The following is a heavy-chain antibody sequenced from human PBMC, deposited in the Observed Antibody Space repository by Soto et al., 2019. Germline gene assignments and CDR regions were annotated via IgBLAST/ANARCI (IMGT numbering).Heavy chain of an antibody. CDR3: TRALDGMIPTAY. CDR1: GFTLSGYW. CDR2: INSDGTYT. Sequence: EVQLVESGGGLVQPGGSLRLSCAASGFTLSGYWMHWVRQAPGKGLTWVSRINSDGTYTSSADSVRGRFTISRDDARNTLYLQMHSLRIEDTAVYYCTRALDGMIPTAYWGQGTLVTVSS. V-gene: IGHV3-74*01. J-gene: IGHJ4*02. D-gene: IGHD3-22*01.